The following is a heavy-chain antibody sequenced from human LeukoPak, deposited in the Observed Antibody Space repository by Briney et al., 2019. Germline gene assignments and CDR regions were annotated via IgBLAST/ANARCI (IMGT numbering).Heavy chain of an antibody. CDR2: ISSSSSYI. J-gene: IGHJ6*02. CDR3: ARDKECSGNIYCYGIDV. V-gene: IGHV3-21*01. Sequence: KAGGSLRLPCAASGFTFINYNMNWVRQAPGKGLEWVSSISSSSSYIYYADSVMGRFTISRDNAKNSLYLQMNSLRAEDTAVYYRARDKECSGNIYCYGIDVWGQRTTVTVSS. CDR1: GFTFINYN. D-gene: IGHD2-15*01.